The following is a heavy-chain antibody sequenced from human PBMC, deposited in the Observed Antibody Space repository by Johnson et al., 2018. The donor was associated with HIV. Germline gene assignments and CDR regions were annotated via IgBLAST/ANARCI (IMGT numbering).Heavy chain of an antibody. CDR2: ISSDGDTQ. CDR3: AKDRTGFDAFDI. CDR1: GFTFSDYS. V-gene: IGHV3-30-3*01. J-gene: IGHJ3*02. Sequence: QVQLVESGGGLVKPGGSLRLSCAASGFTFSDYSIHWVRQAPGKGLEWVAVISSDGDTQYYADSVKGRFTISRDNSKNTLYLQMNSLRAEDTAVYYCAKDRTGFDAFDIWGQGTMVTVSS. D-gene: IGHD1-1*01.